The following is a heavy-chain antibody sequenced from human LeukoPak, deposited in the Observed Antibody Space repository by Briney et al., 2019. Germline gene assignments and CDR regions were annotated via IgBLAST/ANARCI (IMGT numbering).Heavy chain of an antibody. J-gene: IGHJ4*02. CDR3: ARPPTMVRGVNYFDY. CDR1: GFTFSSYS. V-gene: IGHV3-21*01. CDR2: ISSSSSYI. D-gene: IGHD3-10*01. Sequence: GGSLRLSCAASGFTFSSYSMNWVRQAPGKGLEWVSSISSSSSYIYYVDSVKGRFTISRDNAKNSLYLQMNSLRAEDTAVYYCARPPTMVRGVNYFDYWGQGTLVTVSS.